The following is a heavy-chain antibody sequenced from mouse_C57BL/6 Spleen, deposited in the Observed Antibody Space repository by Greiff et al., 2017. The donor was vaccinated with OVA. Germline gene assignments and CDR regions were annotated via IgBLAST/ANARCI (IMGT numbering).Heavy chain of an antibody. D-gene: IGHD3-2*02. CDR3: TTLDSSGYYFDY. Sequence: EVQLQQSGAELVRPGASVKLSCTASGFNIKDDYMHWVKQRPEQGLELIGWIDPENGDTEYASKFQGKATITADTSSNTAYLQLSSLTSEDTAVYYCTTLDSSGYYFDYWGQGTTLTVSS. J-gene: IGHJ2*01. CDR2: IDPENGDT. V-gene: IGHV14-4*01. CDR1: GFNIKDDY.